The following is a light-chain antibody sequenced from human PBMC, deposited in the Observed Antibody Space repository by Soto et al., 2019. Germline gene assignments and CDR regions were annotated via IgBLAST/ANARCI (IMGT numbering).Light chain of an antibody. J-gene: IGKJ1*01. CDR2: AAS. CDR1: QSISSS. V-gene: IGKV1-39*01. CDR3: QQSYSTPAWT. Sequence: DIQMTQSPSSLSASVGDRVTITCRASQSISSSLNWYQQKPGKAPKLLIYAASSLQSGVPSRLSGSGSGTDFTLTISSLQPEDFATYYCQQSYSTPAWTFGQGTKVAIK.